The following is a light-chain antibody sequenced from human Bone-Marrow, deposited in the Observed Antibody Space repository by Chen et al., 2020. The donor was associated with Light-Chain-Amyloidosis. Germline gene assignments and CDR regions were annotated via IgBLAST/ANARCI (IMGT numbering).Light chain of an antibody. CDR1: DLPTKY. J-gene: IGLJ2*01. CDR3: QSADSSGTYEVI. V-gene: IGLV3-25*03. CDR2: RDT. Sequence: SYELTQPPSVSVSHGQTARITCSGDDLPTKYAYWYQQKPGQAPVLVRHRDTERPSGISERFSGSSSGTTATLTISGVQAEDEADYHCQSADSSGTYEVIFGGGTKLTVL.